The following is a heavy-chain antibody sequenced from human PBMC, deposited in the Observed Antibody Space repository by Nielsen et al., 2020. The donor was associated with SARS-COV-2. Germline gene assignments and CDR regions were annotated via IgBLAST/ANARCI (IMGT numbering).Heavy chain of an antibody. CDR2: IYYGGTT. V-gene: IGHV4-30-4*01. CDR1: GGSISSTDDY. CDR3: ARRDVYWYFDL. Sequence: SETLSLTCTVSGGSISSTDDYWTWIRQSPGKGLEWIGYIYYGGTTYYNPSLKSRVTMSLDTSKNQFSLKLRSVTAADTAMYYCARRDVYWYFDLWGRGSQVTVSS. J-gene: IGHJ2*01.